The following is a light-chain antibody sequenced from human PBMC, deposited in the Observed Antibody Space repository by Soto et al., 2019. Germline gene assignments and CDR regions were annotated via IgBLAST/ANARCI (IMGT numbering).Light chain of an antibody. J-gene: IGKJ2*01. V-gene: IGKV1-5*03. CDR2: KAS. CDR3: QQYNSYPYT. CDR1: QSTSSW. Sequence: DIQMTQSPSTLSASVGDRVTITCRASQSTSSWLAWFQQKPGKAPKLLIYKASSLESGVPSRFSGSISGAEFTLTISSLQPDDFATYYCQQYNSYPYTFGLGTKLEIK.